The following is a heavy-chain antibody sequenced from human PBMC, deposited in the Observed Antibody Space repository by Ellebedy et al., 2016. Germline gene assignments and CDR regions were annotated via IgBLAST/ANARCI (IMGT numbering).Heavy chain of an antibody. CDR1: GDSIGGSIYY. V-gene: IGHV4-39*02. CDR3: ARVKLLWFEDPGSDYYYGMDV. J-gene: IGHJ6*02. D-gene: IGHD3-10*01. CDR2: IYQSGST. Sequence: GSLRLXXTVSGDSIGGSIYYWGWLRQPPGKGLEWIGSIYQSGSTYYNPSLQSRVTISVDTSKNHFSLKLSSVTPADTAVYHCARVKLLWFEDPGSDYYYGMDVWGQGTTVTVSS.